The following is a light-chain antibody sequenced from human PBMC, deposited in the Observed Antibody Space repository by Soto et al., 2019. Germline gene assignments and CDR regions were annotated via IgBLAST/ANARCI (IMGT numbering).Light chain of an antibody. CDR2: EVN. CDR1: NSDVGSYNL. CDR3: CSYAGSSTWV. V-gene: IGLV2-23*02. J-gene: IGLJ3*02. Sequence: QLVLTQPASVSGSPGQSITISCTGTNSDVGSYNLVSWYQQHPGKAPKLMISEVNKRPSGISNRFSGSKSGNTASLTISGLQAEDEADYYCCSYAGSSTWVFGGGTKLTVL.